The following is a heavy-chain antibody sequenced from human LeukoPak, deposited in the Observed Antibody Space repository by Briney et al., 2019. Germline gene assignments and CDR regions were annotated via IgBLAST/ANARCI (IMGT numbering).Heavy chain of an antibody. V-gene: IGHV4-34*01. Sequence: SETLSLTCAVYGGSFSGYYWSWIRQPPGKGLEWIGEINHSGSTNYNPSLKSRVTISVDTSKNQSSLKLSSVTAADTAVYYCARGFAGTAMARVGDWFDPWGQGTLVTVSS. CDR2: INHSGST. CDR3: ARGFAGTAMARVGDWFDP. D-gene: IGHD5-18*01. CDR1: GGSFSGYY. J-gene: IGHJ5*02.